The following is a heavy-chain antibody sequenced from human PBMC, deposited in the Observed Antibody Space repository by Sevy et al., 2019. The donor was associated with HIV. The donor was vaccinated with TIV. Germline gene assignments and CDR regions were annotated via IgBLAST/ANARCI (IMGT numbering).Heavy chain of an antibody. J-gene: IGHJ4*02. D-gene: IGHD3-22*01. CDR1: GGSISGHY. CDR3: ARGGAVIYYDTGGFQNFFDS. Sequence: SETLSLTCTVSGGSISGHYWGWIRQSPGKGLEWIAYIYDSGSSNYNPSLRSRVTISVDTFKNQFSLRLSSVTAADTAVYYCARGGAVIYYDTGGFQNFFDSWGPGTLVTVSS. V-gene: IGHV4-59*11. CDR2: IYDSGSS.